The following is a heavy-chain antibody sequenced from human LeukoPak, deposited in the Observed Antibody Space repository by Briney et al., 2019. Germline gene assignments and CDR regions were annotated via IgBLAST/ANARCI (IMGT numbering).Heavy chain of an antibody. J-gene: IGHJ5*02. V-gene: IGHV1-24*01. D-gene: IGHD7-27*01. Sequence: ASVKVSCKVSGYTLSEVSIHWVRQAPGKGLEWMGGFDPEDGKTFYAQKFQGRVTMTEDTSTDTAYMELSSLRSDDTAVYYCAKAPFTNWSGWFDPWGQGTLVTVSS. CDR1: GYTLSEVS. CDR3: AKAPFTNWSGWFDP. CDR2: FDPEDGKT.